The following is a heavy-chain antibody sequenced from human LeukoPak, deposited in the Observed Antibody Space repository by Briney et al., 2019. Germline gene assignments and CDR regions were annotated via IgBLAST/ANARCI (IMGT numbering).Heavy chain of an antibody. J-gene: IGHJ4*02. V-gene: IGHV4-59*01. CDR2: IYYSGST. CDR3: ARGEYYFDY. D-gene: IGHD2/OR15-2a*01. Sequence: SETLSLTCTVSGGSISSYYWSWIRQPPGKGLEWIGYIYYSGSTNYNPSLKSRVTISVDTSKNQFSLKLSSVTAADPAVYYCARGEYYFDYWGQGTLVTVPS. CDR1: GGSISSYY.